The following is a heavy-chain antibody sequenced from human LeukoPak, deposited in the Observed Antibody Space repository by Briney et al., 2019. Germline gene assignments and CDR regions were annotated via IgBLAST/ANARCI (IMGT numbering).Heavy chain of an antibody. CDR2: IRGSGGLT. V-gene: IGHV3-23*01. D-gene: IGHD3-22*01. J-gene: IGHJ4*02. CDR3: AKDKLMIVVANYPYYFDS. CDR1: GFTFRSYA. Sequence: GGSLRLSCAASGFTFRSYAMSWVRQAPGKGLEWVSAIRGSGGLTYSADSVKGRFTVSSDNYKNTLYLQMNSLRAEDTAVYYCAKDKLMIVVANYPYYFDSWGQGTLVTVSS.